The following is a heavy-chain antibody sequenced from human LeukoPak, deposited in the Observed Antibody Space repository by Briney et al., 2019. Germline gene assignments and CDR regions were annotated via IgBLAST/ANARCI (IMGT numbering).Heavy chain of an antibody. CDR2: FNPNTGDT. J-gene: IGHJ5*02. V-gene: IGHV1-2*02. CDR3: AREVIMGYDQGWFDP. CDR1: GYRFIDYF. D-gene: IGHD2-8*01. Sequence: RASVKVSCTASGYRFIDYFIHWVRHSPGQGPECMGWFNPNTGDTKYVQRFQGTVTMTRDTTSSTAYMELRRMKSDDTAMYFCAREVIMGYDQGWFDPWGQGTLVTVSS.